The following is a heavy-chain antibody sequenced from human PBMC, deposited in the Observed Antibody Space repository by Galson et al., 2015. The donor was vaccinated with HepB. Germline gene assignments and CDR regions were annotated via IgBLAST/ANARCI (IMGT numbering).Heavy chain of an antibody. CDR2: ISAYNGNT. CDR1: GYTFTSYA. CDR3: ARENRAYNYYGMDV. Sequence: SVKVSCKASGYTFTSYAMNWVRQAPGQGLEWMGWISAYNGNTNYAQKLQGRVTMTTDTSTSTAYMELRSLRSDDTAVCYCARENRAYNYYGMDVWGQGTTATVSS. D-gene: IGHD1-14*01. V-gene: IGHV1-18*01. J-gene: IGHJ6*02.